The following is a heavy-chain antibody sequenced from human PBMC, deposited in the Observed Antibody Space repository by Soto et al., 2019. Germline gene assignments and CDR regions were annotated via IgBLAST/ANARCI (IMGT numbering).Heavy chain of an antibody. J-gene: IGHJ6*02. CDR3: ARDYYDSSGYYFGQYGMDV. Sequence: SVKVSCKASGGTFSSDAISWVRQAPGQGLEWMGGIIPIFGTANYAQKFQGRVTITADESTSTAYMELSSLRSEDTAVYYCARDYYDSSGYYFGQYGMDVWGQGTTVTVSS. D-gene: IGHD3-22*01. V-gene: IGHV1-69*13. CDR2: IIPIFGTA. CDR1: GGTFSSDA.